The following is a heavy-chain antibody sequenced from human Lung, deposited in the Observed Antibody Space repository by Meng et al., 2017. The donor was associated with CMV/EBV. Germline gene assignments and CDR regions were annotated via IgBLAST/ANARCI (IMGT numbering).Heavy chain of an antibody. CDR2: MNHDGTNI. V-gene: IGHV3-74*01. J-gene: IGHJ4*02. D-gene: IGHD2-21*01. Sequence: FRGYWMPWFRQVPGAGLQWVSRMNHDGTNIVYADSVKGRFTISRDNAKDTLVLQMNSLRGEDTAVYYCARASCTTDCDWEGRTDDWGQGTLVTVSS. CDR3: ARASCTTDCDWEGRTDD. CDR1: FRGYW.